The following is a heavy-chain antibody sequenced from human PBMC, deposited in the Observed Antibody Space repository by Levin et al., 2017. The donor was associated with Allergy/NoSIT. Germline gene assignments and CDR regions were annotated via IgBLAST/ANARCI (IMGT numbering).Heavy chain of an antibody. CDR2: INPNSGGT. J-gene: IGHJ5*02. D-gene: IGHD1-26*01. CDR1: GYTFTGYY. V-gene: IGHV1-2*04. CDR3: ARAEDSGSYYWFDP. Sequence: ASVKVSCKASGYTFTGYYMHWVRQAPGQGLEWMGWINPNSGGTNYAQKFQGWVTMTRDTSISTAYMELSRLRSDDTAVYYCARAEDSGSYYWFDPWGQGTLVTVSS.